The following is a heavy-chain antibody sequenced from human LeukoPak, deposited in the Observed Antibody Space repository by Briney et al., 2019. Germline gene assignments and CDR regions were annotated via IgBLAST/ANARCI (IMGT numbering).Heavy chain of an antibody. D-gene: IGHD3-22*01. CDR1: GGSFSGYY. V-gene: IGHV4-34*01. J-gene: IGHJ6*03. Sequence: PSETLSLTCAVYGGSFSGYYWSWIRQPPGKGLEWIGEINHSGSTNYNPSLKSRVTISVDTSKNQFSLKLSSVTAADTAVYYCARVVPYYYDSSGYYMDVWGKGTTVTISS. CDR3: ARVVPYYYDSSGYYMDV. CDR2: INHSGST.